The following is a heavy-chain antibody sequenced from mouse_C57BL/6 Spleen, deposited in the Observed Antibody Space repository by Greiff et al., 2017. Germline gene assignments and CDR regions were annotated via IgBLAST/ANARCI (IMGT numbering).Heavy chain of an antibody. V-gene: IGHV14-1*01. CDR3: TKAIYYGSSYYYAMDY. CDR1: GFNIKDYY. J-gene: IGHJ4*01. Sequence: VQLQQSGAELVRPGASVKLSCTASGFNIKDYYIHWVKQRPEQGLEWIGRIDPEDGDTEYAPKFQGKATMTADTSSNTAYLQLSSLTSEDTAVYYCTKAIYYGSSYYYAMDYWGQGTSVTVSS. D-gene: IGHD1-1*01. CDR2: IDPEDGDT.